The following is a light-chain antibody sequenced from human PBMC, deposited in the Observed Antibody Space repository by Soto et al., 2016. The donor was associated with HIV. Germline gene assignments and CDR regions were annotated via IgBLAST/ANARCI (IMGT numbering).Light chain of an antibody. CDR1: NIGIKN. Sequence: SYVLTQTPSVSVAPGQTARIPCEGDNIGIKNVHWYQQMAGQAPVLVVYGNRDRPSGIPERFPGSKSGNTATLTISRVEAGDEADYYCQVWDAAHDLLVVFGGGTKLTVL. CDR2: GNR. V-gene: IGLV3-21*02. CDR3: QVWDAAHDLLVV. J-gene: IGLJ2*01.